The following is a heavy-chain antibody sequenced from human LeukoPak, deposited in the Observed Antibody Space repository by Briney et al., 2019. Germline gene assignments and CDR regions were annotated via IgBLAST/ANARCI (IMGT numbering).Heavy chain of an antibody. CDR2: ISYDGSNK. V-gene: IGHV3-30*01. J-gene: IGHJ4*02. D-gene: IGHD2-2*01. CDR3: ARGYCSSTFCDLDFDY. CDR1: GFTFRSYA. Sequence: GRSLRLSCAASGFTFRSYAMHWVRQAPGKGLEWVAIISYDGSNKYYADSVRGRFTISRDNSKNTLYLQMNSLRLEDTAVYYCARGYCSSTFCDLDFDYWGQGTLVTVSS.